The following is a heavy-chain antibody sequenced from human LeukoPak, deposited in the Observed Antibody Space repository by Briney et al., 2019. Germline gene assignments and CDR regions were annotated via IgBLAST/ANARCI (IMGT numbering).Heavy chain of an antibody. CDR3: ARDPKYSYGESPYYMDV. Sequence: PGGSLRLSCAASGFTFSSYSMNWVRQAPGKGLGWVSSISSSSSYIYYADSVKGRFTISRDNAKNSLYLQMNSLRAEDTAVYYCARDPKYSYGESPYYMDVWGKGTTVTVSS. D-gene: IGHD5-18*01. CDR2: ISSSSSYI. J-gene: IGHJ6*03. V-gene: IGHV3-21*01. CDR1: GFTFSSYS.